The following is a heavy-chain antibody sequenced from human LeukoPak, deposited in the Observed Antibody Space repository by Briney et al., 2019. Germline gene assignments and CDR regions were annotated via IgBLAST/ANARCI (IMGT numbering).Heavy chain of an antibody. V-gene: IGHV3-30*02. Sequence: GGSLRLSCAASGFTFSDFGMHWVRQAPGKGLEGVAYIRNDGGSRMYADSVKGRFTISRDDSKNTLSLQMNSLRAEDTALYYCAKDFWSTYDAYWGQGTVVTVSS. CDR1: GFTFSDFG. J-gene: IGHJ4*02. D-gene: IGHD3-3*01. CDR3: AKDFWSTYDAY. CDR2: IRNDGGSR.